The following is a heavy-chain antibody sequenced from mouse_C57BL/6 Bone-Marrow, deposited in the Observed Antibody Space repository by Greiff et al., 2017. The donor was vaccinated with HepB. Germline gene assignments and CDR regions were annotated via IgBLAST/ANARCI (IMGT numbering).Heavy chain of an antibody. D-gene: IGHD2-3*01. CDR3: AREGGGYYVGYWYFDV. CDR2: ISDGGSYT. Sequence: EVHLVESGGGLVKPGGSLKLSCAASGFTFSSYAISWVRQTPEKRLEWVATISDGGSYTYYPDNVKGRFTISRDNAKNNLYLQMSHLKSEDTAMYYCAREGGGYYVGYWYFDVWGTGTTVTVSS. J-gene: IGHJ1*03. CDR1: GFTFSSYA. V-gene: IGHV5-4*01.